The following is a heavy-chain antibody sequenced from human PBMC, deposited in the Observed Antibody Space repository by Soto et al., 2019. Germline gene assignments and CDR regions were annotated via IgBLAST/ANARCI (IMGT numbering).Heavy chain of an antibody. CDR2: ISGSGGST. J-gene: IGHJ4*02. D-gene: IGHD2-2*01. Sequence: GGSLRLSCAASGFTFSSYAMSWVRQAPGKGLERVSAISGSGGSTYYADSVKGRFTISRDNSKNTLYLQMNSLRAEDTAVYYCAKDRSGVVVVPAAIGHWGQGTLVTVSS. CDR1: GFTFSSYA. V-gene: IGHV3-23*01. CDR3: AKDRSGVVVVPAAIGH.